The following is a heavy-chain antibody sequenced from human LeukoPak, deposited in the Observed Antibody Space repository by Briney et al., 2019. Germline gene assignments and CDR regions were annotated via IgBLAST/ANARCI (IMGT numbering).Heavy chain of an antibody. CDR2: ISGSSSYI. CDR3: ARGTSGSYSFDY. V-gene: IGHV3-21*01. CDR1: GFTFSSYS. D-gene: IGHD1-26*01. J-gene: IGHJ4*02. Sequence: GGSLRLSCVPSGFTFSSYSMNWVRQAPGKGLEWVSSISGSSSYIYYADSLKGRFTISRDNFKKSLYLQMNSLRAEDMAVYHCARGTSGSYSFDYWGQGTLVTVSS.